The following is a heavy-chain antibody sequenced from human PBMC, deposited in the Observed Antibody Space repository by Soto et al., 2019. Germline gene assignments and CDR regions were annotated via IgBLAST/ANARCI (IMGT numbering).Heavy chain of an antibody. D-gene: IGHD5-12*01. J-gene: IGHJ4*02. V-gene: IGHV4-31*02. CDR3: AGAGVVATVCLLFDF. Sequence: SETLSLTCSVSGGSISSGGYYWSWIRQRPGKGLEWIGDINYSGTTYYNPSLQSRITMSIDTSKNQFSLRLTSVTAAETAVYYCAGAGVVATVCLLFDFWGRGNLVTVSS. CDR2: INYSGTT. CDR1: GGSISSGGYY.